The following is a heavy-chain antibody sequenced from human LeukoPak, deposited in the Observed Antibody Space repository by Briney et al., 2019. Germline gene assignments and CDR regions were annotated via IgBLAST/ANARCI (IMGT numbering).Heavy chain of an antibody. CDR1: GGSFSGYY. Sequence: SETLSLTCAVYGGSFSGYYWSWIRQPPGKGLEWIGQINHSGSTNYNPSLKSRVTISVDTSKNQFSLKLSSVTAADTAVYYCARLYVWGSYRSLGFDYWGQGTLVTVSS. V-gene: IGHV4-34*01. CDR2: INHSGST. D-gene: IGHD3-16*02. CDR3: ARLYVWGSYRSLGFDY. J-gene: IGHJ4*02.